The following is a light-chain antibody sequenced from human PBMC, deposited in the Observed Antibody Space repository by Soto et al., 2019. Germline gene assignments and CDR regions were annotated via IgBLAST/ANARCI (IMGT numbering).Light chain of an antibody. J-gene: IGLJ1*01. V-gene: IGLV2-14*03. Sequence: QSVLTQPASVSGSPGQSITISCTGTSSDVGGYNYVSWYQHHPGKAPKLIIYDVTNRPSGVSNPFSGSKSGTTASLTISGLQSEDEAEYYCAAWDDSLNGRVFGTGTKVTVL. CDR2: DVT. CDR3: AAWDDSLNGRV. CDR1: SSDVGGYNY.